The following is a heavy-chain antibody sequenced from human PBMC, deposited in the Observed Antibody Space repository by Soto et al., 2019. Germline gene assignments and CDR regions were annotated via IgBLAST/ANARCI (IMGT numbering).Heavy chain of an antibody. V-gene: IGHV3-21*01. D-gene: IGHD6-6*01. J-gene: IGHJ6*02. CDR3: ARDPPGEYSSSSNYYYGMDV. CDR2: ISSSSSYI. CDR1: GFTFSSYS. Sequence: GGSLRLSCAASGFTFSSYSMNWVRQAPGKGLEWVSSISSSSSYIYYADSVKGRFTISRDNAKNSLYLQMNSLRAEDTAVYYCARDPPGEYSSSSNYYYGMDVWGQGTTVTVSS.